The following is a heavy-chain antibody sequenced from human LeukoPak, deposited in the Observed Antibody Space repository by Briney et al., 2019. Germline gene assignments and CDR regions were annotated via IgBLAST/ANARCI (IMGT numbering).Heavy chain of an antibody. V-gene: IGHV1-18*01. Sequence: ASVKVSCKASGYTFTSYGISWVRQAPGQGLEWMGWISAYNGNTNYAQKLQGRVTMTTNTSTSTDYMELGSLRSDDTAVYYCARGGITYYYDSSDYPWYFDYWGQGTLVTVSS. CDR2: ISAYNGNT. J-gene: IGHJ4*02. CDR3: ARGGITYYYDSSDYPWYFDY. CDR1: GYTFTSYG. D-gene: IGHD3-22*01.